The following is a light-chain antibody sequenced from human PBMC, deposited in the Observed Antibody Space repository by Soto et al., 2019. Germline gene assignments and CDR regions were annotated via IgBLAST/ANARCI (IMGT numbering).Light chain of an antibody. J-gene: IGKJ4*01. CDR2: DAS. CDR1: QSVSRNY. CDR3: QQYGRSPLT. Sequence: EIVLTQSPGTLSLSPGERATLSCRASQSVSRNYVAWYQHKPGQPPRLLIYDASTRATGIPDRFSGSGSGADFTLTINRLEPEDFAVYFCQQYGRSPLTFGGGTKVEIK. V-gene: IGKV3-20*01.